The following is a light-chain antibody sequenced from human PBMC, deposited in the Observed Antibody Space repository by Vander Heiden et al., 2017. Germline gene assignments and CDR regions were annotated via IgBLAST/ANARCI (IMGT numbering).Light chain of an antibody. CDR1: SSDVGGYNY. J-gene: IGLJ3*02. CDR2: DVS. Sequence: QSALTQPRSVSGSPGQSVTISCTGTSSDVGGYNYVSWYQQHPGKAPNLMIFDVSKRPSGVPDRSSGSKSGNTASLTISGLQAEDEADYYCCSYAGSYTFAWVFGGGTKLTVL. V-gene: IGLV2-11*01. CDR3: CSYAGSYTFAWV.